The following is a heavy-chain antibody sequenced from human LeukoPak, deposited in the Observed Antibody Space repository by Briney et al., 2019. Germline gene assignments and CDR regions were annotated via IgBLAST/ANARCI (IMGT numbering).Heavy chain of an antibody. CDR2: IYDSGST. J-gene: IGHJ4*02. V-gene: IGHV4-59*01. CDR1: GGSISSYH. D-gene: IGHD5-24*01. CDR3: ARRDGSNLPPDH. Sequence: SETLSLTCTVSGGSISSYHWSWIRQPPGKRLEWIGYIYDSGSTNYNPSPKSRVTMSADTSKNQFSLKLSSVTAADTAVYYCARRDGSNLPPDHWGQGTLVTVSS.